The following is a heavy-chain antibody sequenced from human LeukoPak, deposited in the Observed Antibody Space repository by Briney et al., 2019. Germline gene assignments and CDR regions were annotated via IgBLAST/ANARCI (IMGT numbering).Heavy chain of an antibody. CDR2: IYGSEST. V-gene: IGHV4-38-2*01. Sequence: SETLSLTCAVSGYPFGRNYSWGWVRQPPGKRLEWIGRIYGSESTTYNPSLMNRVTISVDTSRNHLSLQLTSATAADTAVYYCARCDSRGSASTRFDSWGQGILVTISS. CDR1: GYPFGRNYS. J-gene: IGHJ5*01. D-gene: IGHD4-23*01. CDR3: ARCDSRGSASTRFDS.